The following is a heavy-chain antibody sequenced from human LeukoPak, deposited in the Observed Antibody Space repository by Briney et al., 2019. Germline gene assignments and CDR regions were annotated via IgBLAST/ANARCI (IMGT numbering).Heavy chain of an antibody. CDR3: ATDPAGRMSSGSYRGGYNWFDP. D-gene: IGHD1-26*01. V-gene: IGHV1-24*01. Sequence: GASVKVSCKVSGYTLTKLSMHWVRQAPGKGLEWMGGFDPEDGETIYAQKFQGRVTMTEDRSTDTAYMELSSLRSEDTAVYYCATDPAGRMSSGSYRGGYNWFDPWGEGTLVTVSS. J-gene: IGHJ5*02. CDR2: FDPEDGET. CDR1: GYTLTKLS.